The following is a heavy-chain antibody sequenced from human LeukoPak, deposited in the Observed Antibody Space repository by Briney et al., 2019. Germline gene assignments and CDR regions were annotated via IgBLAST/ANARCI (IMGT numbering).Heavy chain of an antibody. D-gene: IGHD1-26*01. J-gene: IGHJ4*02. Sequence: PSETLSLSCAVSGGSFSGYYWSWIRQTPGKGLEWMGEINHSGSTNYNPSLKSRVTISVATSKNQFSLKLSSVTTADTAVYYGASSVGLGGIYYWGYWGQGTLVTVSS. V-gene: IGHV4-34*01. CDR2: INHSGST. CDR3: ASSVGLGGIYYWGY. CDR1: GGSFSGYY.